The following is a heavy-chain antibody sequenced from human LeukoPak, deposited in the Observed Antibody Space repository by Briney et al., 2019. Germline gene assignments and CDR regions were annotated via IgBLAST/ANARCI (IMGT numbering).Heavy chain of an antibody. CDR1: GFTFSTYG. J-gene: IGHJ5*02. CDR3: ARSDLEDIVVVVAATVPFDP. D-gene: IGHD2-15*01. CDR2: IRYDGRNK. V-gene: IGHV3-30*02. Sequence: PGGSLRLSCAASGFTFSTYGMHWVRQAPGKGLEWVAFIRYDGRNKYYADSVKGRFTISRDNAKNSLYLQMNSLRAEDTAVYYCARSDLEDIVVVVAATVPFDPWGQGTLVTVSS.